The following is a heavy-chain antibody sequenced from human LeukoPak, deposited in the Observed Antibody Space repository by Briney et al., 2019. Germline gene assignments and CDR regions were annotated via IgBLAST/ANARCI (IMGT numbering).Heavy chain of an antibody. D-gene: IGHD3-10*01. Sequence: SETLSLTCTVSGGSISTSSYYWGWVRQPPGKGLEWIGNIFYSGSTYYSPSLKSRVTISLDTSMNHFSLKRNSVTSADTFVYYCAKSHGYGLIDIWGQGTMVTVSS. CDR3: AKSHGYGLIDI. V-gene: IGHV4-39*07. CDR2: IFYSGST. J-gene: IGHJ3*02. CDR1: GGSISTSSYY.